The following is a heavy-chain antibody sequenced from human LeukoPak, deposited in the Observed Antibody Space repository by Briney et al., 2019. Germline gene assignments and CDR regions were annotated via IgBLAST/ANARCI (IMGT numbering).Heavy chain of an antibody. CDR2: TYYRSKWYN. V-gene: IGHV6-1*01. CDR1: GDSVSSNSAA. D-gene: IGHD1-26*01. Sequence: SQTLLLSCAISGDSVSSNSAAWNWIRQSPSRGLEWLGRTYYRSKWYNDYAVSVKSRITINPDTSKNQFSLQLNSVTPEDTAVYYCARGSDVGAITHLFDYWGQGTLVTVSS. J-gene: IGHJ4*02. CDR3: ARGSDVGAITHLFDY.